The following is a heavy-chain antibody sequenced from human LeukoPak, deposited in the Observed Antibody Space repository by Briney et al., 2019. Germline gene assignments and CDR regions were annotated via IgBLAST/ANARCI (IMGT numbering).Heavy chain of an antibody. V-gene: IGHV4-34*01. Sequence: SETLSLTCAVYGGSFSGYYWSWIRQPPGKGLEWIGEINHSGSTNYNPSLKSRVTISVDTSKNQSSLKLSSVTAADTAVYYCARARGGSRLRYFDSLGAFDIWGQGTMVTVSS. CDR3: ARARGGSRLRYFDSLGAFDI. CDR1: GGSFSGYY. J-gene: IGHJ3*02. D-gene: IGHD3-9*01. CDR2: INHSGST.